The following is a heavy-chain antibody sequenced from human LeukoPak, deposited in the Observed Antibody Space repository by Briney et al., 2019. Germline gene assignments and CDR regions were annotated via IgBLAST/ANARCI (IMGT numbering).Heavy chain of an antibody. CDR2: IHSDGSST. CDR3: ARDIYSKSGDDY. D-gene: IGHD6-13*01. V-gene: IGHV3-74*01. CDR1: GFTFSTYW. J-gene: IGHJ4*02. Sequence: GGSLRLSCVASGFTFSTYWMHWVRQAPGKGLVWVARIHSDGSSTTYADSVKGRFTISRDNDKNTLYLQMNSLRAEDTAVYYCARDIYSKSGDDYWGQGTLVTVSS.